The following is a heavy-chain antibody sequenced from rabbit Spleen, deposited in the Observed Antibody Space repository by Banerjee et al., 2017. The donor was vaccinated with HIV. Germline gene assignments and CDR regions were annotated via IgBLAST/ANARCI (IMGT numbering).Heavy chain of an antibody. CDR1: GFSFSSNW. D-gene: IGHD8-1*01. CDR3: ARDTGSSFSSYGMDL. CDR2: IDTSNGDT. J-gene: IGHJ6*01. V-gene: IGHV1S40*01. Sequence: QSLEESGGGLVKPGGTLTLTCTVSGFSFSSNWICWVRQAPGKGLEWIACIDTSNGDTDYANWPKGRFTISKASSTTVTLHMTSLTAADTATYFCARDTGSSFSSYGMDLWGQGTLVTVS.